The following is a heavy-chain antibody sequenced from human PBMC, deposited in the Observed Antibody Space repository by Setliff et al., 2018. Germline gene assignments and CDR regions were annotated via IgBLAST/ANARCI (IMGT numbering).Heavy chain of an antibody. J-gene: IGHJ4*02. V-gene: IGHV3-7*01. CDR1: GFTFSSYA. Sequence: GGSLRLSCAASGFTFSSYAMSWVRQAPGKGLEWVANIKEDGSEKYYVDSVKGRSTISRDNAKNSLYLQMNSLRAEDTAVYYCARDGGEYWGQGTLVTVS. D-gene: IGHD3-16*01. CDR2: IKEDGSEK. CDR3: ARDGGEY.